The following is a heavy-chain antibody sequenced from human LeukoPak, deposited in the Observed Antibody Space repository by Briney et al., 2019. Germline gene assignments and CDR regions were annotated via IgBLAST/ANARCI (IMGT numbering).Heavy chain of an antibody. D-gene: IGHD3-10*01. Sequence: ASVKVSCKASGYTFTSYGISWVRQAPGQGLEWMGWISAYNGNTNYAQKLQGRVTMTTDTSTSTAYMELRSLRSDDTAVYYCAREGDMVRGHPKPFDYWGQGTLVTVSS. CDR3: AREGDMVRGHPKPFDY. V-gene: IGHV1-18*01. CDR1: GYTFTSYG. CDR2: ISAYNGNT. J-gene: IGHJ4*02.